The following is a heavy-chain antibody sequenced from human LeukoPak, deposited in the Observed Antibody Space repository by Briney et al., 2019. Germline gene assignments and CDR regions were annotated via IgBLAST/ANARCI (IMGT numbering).Heavy chain of an antibody. J-gene: IGHJ6*02. CDR2: IYYTGST. V-gene: IGHV4-59*11. CDR3: ARADGAVAAYYGIDV. D-gene: IGHD6-19*01. Sequence: SETLSLTCTVSGASISNHHWTWIRQPPGKGLEWIGYIYYTGSTNYSPSLKSRVTISVDTSKNQSSLKLSSVTAADTAVYYCARADGAVAAYYGIDVWGQGTTVTVSS. CDR1: GASISNHH.